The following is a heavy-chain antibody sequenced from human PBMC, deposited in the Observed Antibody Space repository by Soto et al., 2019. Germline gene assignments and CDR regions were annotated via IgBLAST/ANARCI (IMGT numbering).Heavy chain of an antibody. Sequence: PGESLKISCTGSGYSFTRYWISWVRQMPGKGLEWMGRIDPSDSYTNYSPSFQGHVTISADKSISTAYLQWSSLKASDTAMYYCASIVDYYYYGMDVWGQGTTVTVSS. V-gene: IGHV5-10-1*01. CDR1: GYSFTRYW. D-gene: IGHD1-26*01. CDR2: IDPSDSYT. CDR3: ASIVDYYYYGMDV. J-gene: IGHJ6*02.